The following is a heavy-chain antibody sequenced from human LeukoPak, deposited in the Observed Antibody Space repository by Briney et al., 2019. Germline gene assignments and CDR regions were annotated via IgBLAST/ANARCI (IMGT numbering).Heavy chain of an antibody. CDR3: ARLSGYDYRFEYFDY. Sequence: GESLKISWKGSGYSFTSYWIGWVRQMPGKGLEWMGIIYPVDSDTRYSPTSQGQVTISADKSISPAYLQWSSLKASDTAMYYCARLSGYDYRFEYFDYWGQGTLVTVSS. J-gene: IGHJ4*02. CDR2: IYPVDSDT. D-gene: IGHD5-12*01. CDR1: GYSFTSYW. V-gene: IGHV5-51*01.